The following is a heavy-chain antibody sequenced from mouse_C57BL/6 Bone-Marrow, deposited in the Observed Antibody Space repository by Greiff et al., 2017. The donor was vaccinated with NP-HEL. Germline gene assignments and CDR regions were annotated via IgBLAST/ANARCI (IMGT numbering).Heavy chain of an antibody. CDR2: INPYNGGT. J-gene: IGHJ4*01. CDR1: GYTFTDYY. CDR3: ARRVLRGAMDY. Sequence: EVQLQQSGPVLVKPGASVKMSCKASGYTFTDYYMNWVKQSHGKSLEWIGVINPYNGGTSYNQKFKGKATLTVDKSSSTAYMELNSLTSEDSAVYYCARRVLRGAMDYWGQGTSVTVSS. V-gene: IGHV1-19*01. D-gene: IGHD1-1*01.